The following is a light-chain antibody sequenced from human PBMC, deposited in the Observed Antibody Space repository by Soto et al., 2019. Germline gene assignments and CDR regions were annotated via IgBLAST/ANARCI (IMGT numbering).Light chain of an antibody. CDR3: RPYDNGRRALV. J-gene: IGLJ3*02. Sequence: QSVPTQPPSVSGAPGQSVTISCTGSSTNIGTGYDVHWYQQFPGTAPKLLIYGDVNRPSGVPDRCSGSKSGTSAALAIAGLHNEEEEDYYCRPYDNGRRALVFGGGTKVTVL. CDR1: STNIGTGYD. CDR2: GDV. V-gene: IGLV1-40*01.